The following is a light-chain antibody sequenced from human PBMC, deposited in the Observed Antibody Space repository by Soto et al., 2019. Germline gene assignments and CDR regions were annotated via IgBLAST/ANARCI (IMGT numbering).Light chain of an antibody. V-gene: IGKV3-15*01. CDR1: QTIVNN. CDR3: QQYNNWWT. CDR2: GVS. Sequence: EIVMTQSPATLSVSPGERATLSCRASQTIVNNLAWYQQKPGQAPRLLMYGVSTRATGVPARFSGSGSGTEFTLTISSLQSEDFAVYYCQQYNNWWTFGQGTKVEIK. J-gene: IGKJ1*01.